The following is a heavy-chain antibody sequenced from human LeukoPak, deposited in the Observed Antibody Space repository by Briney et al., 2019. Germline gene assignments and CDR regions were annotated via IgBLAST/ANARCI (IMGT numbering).Heavy chain of an antibody. V-gene: IGHV3-73*01. D-gene: IGHD4-17*01. Sequence: GGSLRLSCAAPGFTFSNAWMSWVRQASGKGLEWVGRIRSKANSYATAYAASVKGRFTISRDDSKNTAYLQMNSLKTEDTAVYYCYVTTLGYWGQGTLVTVSS. J-gene: IGHJ4*02. CDR1: GFTFSNAW. CDR2: IRSKANSYAT. CDR3: YVTTLGY.